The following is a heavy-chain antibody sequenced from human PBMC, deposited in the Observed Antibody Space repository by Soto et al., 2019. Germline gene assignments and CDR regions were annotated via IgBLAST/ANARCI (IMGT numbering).Heavy chain of an antibody. J-gene: IGHJ4*02. V-gene: IGHV4-59*11. Sequence: PSETLSLTCAVSGVSMRGHFWNWIRQTPGRGLEWIGYIYHTGSIQYNPSLKSRVTISIDTSKSQFSLKLRSVTAADTATYYCAREGYDILTTADGGYFDNWGQG. CDR1: GVSMRGHF. D-gene: IGHD3-9*01. CDR2: IYHTGSI. CDR3: AREGYDILTTADGGYFDN.